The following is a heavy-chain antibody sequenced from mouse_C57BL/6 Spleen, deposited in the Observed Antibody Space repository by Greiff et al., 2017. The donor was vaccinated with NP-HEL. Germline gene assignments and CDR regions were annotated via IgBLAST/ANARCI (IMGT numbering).Heavy chain of an antibody. CDR2: IHPNSGST. V-gene: IGHV1-64*01. D-gene: IGHD2-3*01. J-gene: IGHJ4*01. CDR1: GYTFTSYW. CDR3: ARGWLLRGYAMDY. Sequence: QVQLQQPGAELVKPGASVKLSCKASGYTFTSYWMHWVKQRPGQGLEWIGMIHPNSGSTNYNEKFKSKATLTVAKSSSTAYMQLSSLTSEDSAVYYCARGWLLRGYAMDYWGQGTSVTVSS.